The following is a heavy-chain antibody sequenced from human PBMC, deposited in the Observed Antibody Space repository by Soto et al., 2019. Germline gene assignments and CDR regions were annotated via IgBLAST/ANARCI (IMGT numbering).Heavy chain of an antibody. CDR1: GGSISSRNW. Sequence: PSETLSLTCAVSGGSISSRNWWSLVRQPPGKGLEWIGEIYHSGSTNYNPSLKSRVTISVDKSKNQFSLKLSSVTAADTAVYYCAREDAVAGMDYWGQGTLVTVS. CDR2: IYHSGST. D-gene: IGHD6-19*01. V-gene: IGHV4-4*02. J-gene: IGHJ4*02. CDR3: AREDAVAGMDY.